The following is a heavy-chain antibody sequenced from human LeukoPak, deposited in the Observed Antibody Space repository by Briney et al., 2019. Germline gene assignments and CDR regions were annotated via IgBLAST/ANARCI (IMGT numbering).Heavy chain of an antibody. J-gene: IGHJ3*02. CDR2: IYPGDSDT. Sequence: GESLKISCKGSEYRFNSYWISWVRQMPGKGLEWMGIIYPGDSDTRYSPSFQGQVTISADKSISTAYLQWSSLKASDTAMYYCASQGDTAISAFDIWGQGTMVTVSS. V-gene: IGHV5-51*01. CDR1: EYRFNSYW. CDR3: ASQGDTAISAFDI. D-gene: IGHD5-18*01.